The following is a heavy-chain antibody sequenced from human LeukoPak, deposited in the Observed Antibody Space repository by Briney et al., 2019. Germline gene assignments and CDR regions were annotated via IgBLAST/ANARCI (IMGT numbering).Heavy chain of an antibody. CDR1: GGSVSSSSYD. V-gene: IGHV4-39*01. CDR2: IYYSGRT. CDR3: ARRRHDVTAVFDAAGGFDP. D-gene: IGHD5-18*01. Sequence: SETLSLTCTVSGGSVSSSSYDWGWVRQPPGKGLEWIGNIYYSGRTYYNPSLRGRVIIPIDTSKSQFSLKMTSVTAADMAVYYCARRRHDVTAVFDAAGGFDPWGQGILVTVSS. J-gene: IGHJ5*02.